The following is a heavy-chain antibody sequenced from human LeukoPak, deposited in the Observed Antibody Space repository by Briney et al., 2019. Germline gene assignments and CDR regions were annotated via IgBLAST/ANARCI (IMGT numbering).Heavy chain of an antibody. CDR3: ARQTAYYYGSGSYYNRPYFDY. D-gene: IGHD3-10*01. V-gene: IGHV4-39*01. CDR1: GGSISSSSYY. CDR2: IYYSGST. J-gene: IGHJ4*02. Sequence: SETLSLTCTVSGGSISSSSYYWGWIRRPPGEGLEWIGSIYYSGSTYYNPSLKSRVTISVDTSKNQFSLKLSSVTAADTAVYYCARQTAYYYGSGSYYNRPYFDYWGQGTLVTVSS.